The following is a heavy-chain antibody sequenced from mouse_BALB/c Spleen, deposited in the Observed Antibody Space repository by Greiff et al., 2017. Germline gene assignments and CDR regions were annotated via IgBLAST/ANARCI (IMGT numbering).Heavy chain of an antibody. Sequence: VKLQESGAELAKPGASVKMSCKASGYTFTSYWMHWVKQRPGQGLEWIGYINPSTGYTEYNQKFKDKATLTADKSSSTAYMQLSSLTSEDSAVYYCAPYGNFMDYWGQGTSVTVSS. CDR2: INPSTGYT. CDR3: APYGNFMDY. CDR1: GYTFTSYW. V-gene: IGHV1-7*01. J-gene: IGHJ4*01. D-gene: IGHD2-1*01.